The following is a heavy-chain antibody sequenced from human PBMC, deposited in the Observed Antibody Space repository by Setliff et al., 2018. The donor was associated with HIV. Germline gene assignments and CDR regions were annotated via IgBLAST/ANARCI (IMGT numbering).Heavy chain of an antibody. CDR2: IIPIFGTA. CDR1: GGTFSSYA. V-gene: IGHV1-69*13. D-gene: IGHD6-19*01. Sequence: GASVKVSCKASGGTFSSYAISWVRQAPGQGLEWMGGIIPIFGTANYAQKFQGRVTITADESTSTAYMELSSLRAEDTAVYYCANFRGSSGWGFALWGQGTMVTVSS. CDR3: ANFRGSSGWGFAL. J-gene: IGHJ3*01.